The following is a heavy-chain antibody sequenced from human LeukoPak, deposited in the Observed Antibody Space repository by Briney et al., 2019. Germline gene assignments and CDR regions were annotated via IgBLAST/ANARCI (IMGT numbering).Heavy chain of an antibody. Sequence: PSEPLSLTCSVSGGSITKNGYYWGWIRQSPETGLEWIGSMHYSGSTYYNPSLNCRVTISVDTSKNQFSLKLTSVTAADTAVYYCCGSGWFAGPFGYWGQGALVTVSS. J-gene: IGHJ4*02. CDR1: GGSITKNGYY. CDR2: MHYSGST. CDR3: CGSGWFAGPFGY. V-gene: IGHV4-39*07. D-gene: IGHD6-19*01.